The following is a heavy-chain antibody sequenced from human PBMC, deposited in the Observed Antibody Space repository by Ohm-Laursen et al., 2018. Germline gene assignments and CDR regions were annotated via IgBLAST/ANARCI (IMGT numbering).Heavy chain of an antibody. D-gene: IGHD3-22*01. J-gene: IGHJ3*02. V-gene: IGHV1-2*02. CDR3: ARVLRLQYYYDSSGYYGDAFDI. Sequence: ASVKVSCKSSGYTFTGYYMHWVRQAPGQGLEWMGWINPDSGGTNYAQKFQGRVTMTRDTSISTAYMELSRLRSDDTAVYYCARVLRLQYYYDSSGYYGDAFDIWGQGTMVTVSS. CDR1: GYTFTGYY. CDR2: INPDSGGT.